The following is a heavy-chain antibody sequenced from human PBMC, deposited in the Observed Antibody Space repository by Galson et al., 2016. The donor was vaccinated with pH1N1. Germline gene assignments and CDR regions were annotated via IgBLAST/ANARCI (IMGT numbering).Heavy chain of an antibody. CDR1: GYTLSQIS. Sequence: SCKVSGYTLSQISIHWVRQAPGKGLEWMGGFDPQDGETIYAQKFQGRVSMTEDTATDTAYMEMSSLRSDDTAVYYCATDLYFYGSLRKLYFDYWGQGTLVTVSS. V-gene: IGHV1-24*01. CDR3: ATDLYFYGSLRKLYFDY. CDR2: FDPQDGET. J-gene: IGHJ4*02. D-gene: IGHD3-10*01.